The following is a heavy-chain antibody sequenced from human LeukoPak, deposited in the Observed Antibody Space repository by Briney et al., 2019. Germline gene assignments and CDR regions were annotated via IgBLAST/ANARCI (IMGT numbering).Heavy chain of an antibody. CDR3: ARAAAGLYYYYYYYMDV. Sequence: SETLSLTCTVSGYSISSGYSWSWIRQPPGKGLEWIGYIYYSGSTYYNPSLKSRVTISVDTSKNQFSLKLSSVTAADTAVYYCARAAAGLYYYYYYYMDVWGKGTTVTVSS. D-gene: IGHD6-13*01. V-gene: IGHV4-30-4*07. CDR1: GYSISSGYS. CDR2: IYYSGST. J-gene: IGHJ6*03.